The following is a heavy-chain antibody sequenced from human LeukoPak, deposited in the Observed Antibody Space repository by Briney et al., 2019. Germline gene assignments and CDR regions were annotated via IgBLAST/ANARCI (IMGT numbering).Heavy chain of an antibody. Sequence: ETLSLTCTVSGFTFSSYAMSWVRQAPGKGLEWVSAISGSGGSTYYADSVKGRFTISRDNSKNTLYLQMNSLRAEDTAVYYCAKVVGRDFDYWGQGTLVTVSS. CDR3: AKVVGRDFDY. CDR1: GFTFSSYA. J-gene: IGHJ4*02. CDR2: ISGSGGST. D-gene: IGHD1-26*01. V-gene: IGHV3-23*01.